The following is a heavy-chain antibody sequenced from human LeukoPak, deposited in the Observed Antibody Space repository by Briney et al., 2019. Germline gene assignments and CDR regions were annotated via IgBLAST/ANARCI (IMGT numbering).Heavy chain of an antibody. CDR3: ARARSAAGNFDY. V-gene: IGHV4-31*03. D-gene: IGHD6-13*01. Sequence: SETLSLTCTVSGGSISSGGYYWSWIRQHPGEGLEWIGYIYYSGSTYYNPSLKSRVTISADTSKNQFSLKLISVTTADTAVYYCARARSAAGNFDYWGQGTLVTVSS. J-gene: IGHJ4*02. CDR1: GGSISSGGYY. CDR2: IYYSGST.